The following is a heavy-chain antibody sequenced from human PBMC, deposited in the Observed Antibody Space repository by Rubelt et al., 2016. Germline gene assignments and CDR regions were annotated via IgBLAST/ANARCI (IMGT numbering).Heavy chain of an antibody. J-gene: IGHJ4*02. D-gene: IGHD1-7*01. CDR2: MLPIFGTA. CDR1: GGTFSSYA. CDR3: ARVGNWNYAPDY. V-gene: IGHV1-69*06. Sequence: QVQLVQSGAEVKKPGSSVKVSCKASGGTFSSYAISWVRQAPGQGLEWMGGMLPIFGTANYAQKFQGRVTITADKSTSTVYMELSSLRSEDTAVYYCARVGNWNYAPDYWGQGTLVTVSS.